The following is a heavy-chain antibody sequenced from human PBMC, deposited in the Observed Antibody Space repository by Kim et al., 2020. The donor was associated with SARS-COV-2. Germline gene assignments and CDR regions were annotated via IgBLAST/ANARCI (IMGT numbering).Heavy chain of an antibody. J-gene: IGHJ6*02. CDR1: GFTFSSYG. CDR2: ISYDGSNK. V-gene: IGHV3-30*18. D-gene: IGHD3-10*01. Sequence: GGSLRLSCAASGFTFSSYGVHWVRQAPGKGLEWVAVISYDGSNKYYADSVKGRFTISRDNSKNTLFLQMNSLRPEDSAVYYCAKAGYYGSGRPYYYYGMDVWGQGTTVTVSS. CDR3: AKAGYYGSGRPYYYYGMDV.